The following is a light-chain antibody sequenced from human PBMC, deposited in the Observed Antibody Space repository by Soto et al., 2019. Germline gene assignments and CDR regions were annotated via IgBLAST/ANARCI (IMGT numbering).Light chain of an antibody. Sequence: QPVLTQPASVSGSPGQSITISCTGTSSDVGAYNFVSWYQQYPGKAPKFIIYEVSNRPSGVSNRFSGSKSGNTASLTISGLQAEDEADYYCSSFTTSRTYVFGSGTKVTVL. CDR1: SSDVGAYNF. CDR2: EVS. V-gene: IGLV2-14*01. J-gene: IGLJ1*01. CDR3: SSFTTSRTYV.